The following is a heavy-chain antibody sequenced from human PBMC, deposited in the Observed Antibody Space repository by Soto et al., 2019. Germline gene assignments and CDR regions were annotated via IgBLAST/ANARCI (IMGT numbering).Heavy chain of an antibody. CDR1: GGSISSGGYY. CDR3: ARKGPVDTAMANFDY. Sequence: SETLSLTCTVSGGSISSGGYYWSWIRQHPGKGPEWIGYIYYSGSTYYNPSLKSRVTISVDTSKNQFSLKLSSVTAADTAVYYCARKGPVDTAMANFDYWGQGTLVTVSS. D-gene: IGHD5-18*01. CDR2: IYYSGST. V-gene: IGHV4-31*03. J-gene: IGHJ4*02.